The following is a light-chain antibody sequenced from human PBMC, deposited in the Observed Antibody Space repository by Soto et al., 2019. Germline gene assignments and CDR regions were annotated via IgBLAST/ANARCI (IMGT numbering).Light chain of an antibody. CDR1: QSISDT. CDR2: GAS. CDR3: QQYNNWPWT. J-gene: IGKJ1*01. V-gene: IGKV3-15*01. Sequence: EIVITHSPATLSFSQVGRATLSCRASQSISDTLAWYQQKPGQAPRLLIHGASTRAPGFPARFSGSGSGTDFTLTISSLQSEDFAVYYCQQYNNWPWTFGQGTKVDIK.